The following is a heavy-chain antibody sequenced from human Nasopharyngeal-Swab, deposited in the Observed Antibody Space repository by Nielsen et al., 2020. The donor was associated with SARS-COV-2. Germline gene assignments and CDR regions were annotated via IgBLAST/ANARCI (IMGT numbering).Heavy chain of an antibody. CDR2: IWYDGSNK. J-gene: IGHJ4*02. CDR1: GFTFSSYG. Sequence: GESLKISCAASGFTFSSYGMHWVRQAPGKGLEWVAVIWYDGSNKYYADSVKGRFTISRDNSKNTLYLQMNSLRAEDTAVYYCAKTGYSYGYDPPNYFDYWGQGTLVTVSS. CDR3: AKTGYSYGYDPPNYFDY. D-gene: IGHD5-18*01. V-gene: IGHV3-30*02.